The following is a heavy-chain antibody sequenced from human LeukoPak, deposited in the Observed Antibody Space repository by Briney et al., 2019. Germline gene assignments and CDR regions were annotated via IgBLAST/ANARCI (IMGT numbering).Heavy chain of an antibody. CDR3: AEVRGVRAVAGTFY. J-gene: IGHJ4*02. D-gene: IGHD6-19*01. V-gene: IGHV3-23*01. Sequence: PGGSLRLSCAASGFTFSDYYMSWIRQAPGKGLEWVSAISGSGGSTYYADSVKGRFTISRDNSKNTLYLQMNSLRAEDTAVYYCAEVRGVRAVAGTFYWGQGTLVTVSS. CDR1: GFTFSDYY. CDR2: ISGSGGST.